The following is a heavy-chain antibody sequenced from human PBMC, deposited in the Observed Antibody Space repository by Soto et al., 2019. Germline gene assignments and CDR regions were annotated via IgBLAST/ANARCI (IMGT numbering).Heavy chain of an antibody. Sequence: QVQLVESGGGVVQPGRSLRLSCVASGFSLTNYVIHWVRRAPGKGLEWVAVLSFDGDYVDFADSVKGRFSISRDTSKYTVYLKMNTLKVEDTAVYHWARVMSPSNINDAFDIWGRGTEVAVS. CDR1: GFSLTNYV. CDR3: ARVMSPSNINDAFDI. CDR2: LSFDGDYV. V-gene: IGHV3-33*05. J-gene: IGHJ3*02.